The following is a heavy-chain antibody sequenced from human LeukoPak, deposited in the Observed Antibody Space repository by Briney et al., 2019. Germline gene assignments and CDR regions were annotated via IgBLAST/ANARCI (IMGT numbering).Heavy chain of an antibody. Sequence: GGSLRLSCAASGFTFSSYAMHWVRQAPGKGPEWVAVISYDGSNKYYADSVKGRFTISRDDSKNTLYLQLTSLPAADTPVYYCAGEWGWDISIIYYFDYWGQGTLVTVSS. CDR1: GFTFSSYA. J-gene: IGHJ4*02. D-gene: IGHD3-3*02. CDR2: ISYDGSNK. CDR3: AGEWGWDISIIYYFDY. V-gene: IGHV3-30-3*01.